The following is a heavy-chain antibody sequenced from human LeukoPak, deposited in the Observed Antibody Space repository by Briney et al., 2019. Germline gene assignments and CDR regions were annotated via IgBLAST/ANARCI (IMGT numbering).Heavy chain of an antibody. V-gene: IGHV3-48*04. D-gene: IGHD5-12*01. CDR2: ISRDGTTI. J-gene: IGHJ4*02. CDR1: GFSFSTYG. CDR3: ARSGYDLVFDY. Sequence: SGGSLRLSCAVSGFSFSTYGMHWVRQAPGKGLERVSYISRDGTTIYYADSVRGRFTISRDNAKNSVYLQMNSLRAEDAAVYCCARSGYDLVFDYWGQGTLVTVSS.